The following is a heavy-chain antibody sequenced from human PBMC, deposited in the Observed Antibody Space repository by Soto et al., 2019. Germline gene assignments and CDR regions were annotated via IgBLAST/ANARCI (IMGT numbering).Heavy chain of an antibody. CDR2: IYYSGST. Sequence: QLQLQESGPGLVKPSETLSLTCTVSGGSISSSSYYWGWIRQPPGKGLEWIGSIYYSGSTYYNPSLKRRVTISVDTSKNQFSLKLSSVTAADPDVSYCASSSWYPRFDYWGQGTLVTVSS. CDR1: GGSISSSSYY. CDR3: ASSSWYPRFDY. D-gene: IGHD6-13*01. V-gene: IGHV4-39*01. J-gene: IGHJ4*02.